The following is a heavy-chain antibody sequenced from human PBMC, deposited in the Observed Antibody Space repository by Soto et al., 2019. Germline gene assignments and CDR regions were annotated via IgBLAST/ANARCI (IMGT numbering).Heavy chain of an antibody. CDR3: AREYTGSSGYYYYGMDV. Sequence: GASVKVSCKASGGTFSSYAISWVRQAPGQGLEWMGGIIPIFGTANYAQKFQGRVTITADESTSTAYMELSSLRSEDTAVYYCAREYTGSSGYYYYGMDVWGQGTTVTVSS. CDR2: IIPIFGTA. CDR1: GGTFSSYA. J-gene: IGHJ6*02. D-gene: IGHD3-10*01. V-gene: IGHV1-69*13.